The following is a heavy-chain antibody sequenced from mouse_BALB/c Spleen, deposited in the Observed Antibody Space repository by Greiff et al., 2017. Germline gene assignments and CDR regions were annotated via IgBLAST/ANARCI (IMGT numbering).Heavy chain of an antibody. V-gene: IGHV14-3*02. Sequence: VQLKQSGAELVKPGASVKLSCTASGFNIKDTYMHWVKQRPEQGLEWIGRIDPANGNTKYDPKFQGKATITADTSSNTAYLQLSSLTSEDTAFYYCARGPLRPYAMDYWGQGTSVTVSS. CDR2: IDPANGNT. D-gene: IGHD1-2*01. J-gene: IGHJ4*01. CDR3: ARGPLRPYAMDY. CDR1: GFNIKDTY.